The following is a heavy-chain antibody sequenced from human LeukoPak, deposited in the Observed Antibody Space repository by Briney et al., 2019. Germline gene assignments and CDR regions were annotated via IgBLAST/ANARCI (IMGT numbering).Heavy chain of an antibody. D-gene: IGHD6-19*01. V-gene: IGHV1-69*13. CDR3: ARDGGSDSSGWFPNWFDP. CDR1: GGTFSSYA. J-gene: IGHJ5*02. CDR2: IIPIFGTA. Sequence: SVKVSCKASGGTFSSYAISWVRQAPGQGLEWMGGIIPIFGTANYAQKFQGRVTITADESTSTAYMELSSLRSEDTAVYYCARDGGSDSSGWFPNWFDPWGQGTLVTASS.